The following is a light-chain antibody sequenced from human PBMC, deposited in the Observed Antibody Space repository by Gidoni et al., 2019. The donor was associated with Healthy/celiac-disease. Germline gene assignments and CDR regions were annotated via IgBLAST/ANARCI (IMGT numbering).Light chain of an antibody. CDR2: AAS. Sequence: DIQMTQSPSSLSASVGDRVTITCRASQSISSYLNWYQQKPGKAPKLLIYAASSLQSGVPSRCSGSGSGTEFTLTISSLQPEDFATYYCQQSYSTPTWTFXQXTKVEIK. CDR1: QSISSY. J-gene: IGKJ1*01. V-gene: IGKV1-39*01. CDR3: QQSYSTPTWT.